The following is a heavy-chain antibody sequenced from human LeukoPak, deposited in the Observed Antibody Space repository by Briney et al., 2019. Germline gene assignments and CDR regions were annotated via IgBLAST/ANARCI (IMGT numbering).Heavy chain of an antibody. D-gene: IGHD3-22*01. V-gene: IGHV1-2*02. CDR3: ARDFYCDSCGAFDI. CDR2: INPYSGGT. CDR1: GHSFTGYY. J-gene: IGHJ3*02. Sequence: ASVKVSCKASGHSFTGYYMHWVRQAPGQGLEWMGWINPYSGGTNYAQKFQGRVTMIRDTSIRTVYMELSRLRSDDTAVYFCARDFYCDSCGAFDIWGQGTMVTVSS.